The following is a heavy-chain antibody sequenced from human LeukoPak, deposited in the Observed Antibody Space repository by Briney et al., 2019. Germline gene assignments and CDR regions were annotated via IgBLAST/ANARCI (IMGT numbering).Heavy chain of an antibody. Sequence: SETLSLTCAVSGDSIGSNKWWTWVRQPPGKGLEWIGEIHHSGRLNYSPTLKSRVTISVDKSKNHFSLNLNSITPADTAIYYCARGGDWKFDYWGQGALVTVSS. CDR2: IHHSGRL. CDR3: ARGGDWKFDY. CDR1: GDSIGSNKW. D-gene: IGHD1-1*01. V-gene: IGHV4-4*02. J-gene: IGHJ4*02.